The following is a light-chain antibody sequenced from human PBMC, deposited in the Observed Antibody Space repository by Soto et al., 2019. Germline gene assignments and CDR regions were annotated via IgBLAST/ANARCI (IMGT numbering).Light chain of an antibody. CDR2: GAS. Sequence: EIVLTQSPGIMSLSSGERATLSCRASQTITGSYLAWYQQKPGQAPRLLIYGASVRATGIPDRVSGSGSGTDFTLTISRVEPEDFAVYYCQQYGSSPRTFGQGTKVEI. CDR3: QQYGSSPRT. CDR1: QTITGSY. J-gene: IGKJ1*01. V-gene: IGKV3-20*01.